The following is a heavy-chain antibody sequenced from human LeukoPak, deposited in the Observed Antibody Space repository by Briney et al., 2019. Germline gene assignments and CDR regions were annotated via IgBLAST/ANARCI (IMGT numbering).Heavy chain of an antibody. CDR3: ARSEEDSSSWFRQKYNWFDP. V-gene: IGHV4-30-4*07. J-gene: IGHJ5*02. Sequence: SQTLSLTCAVSGGSISSGGYSWSWIRQPPGKGLEWIGYIYYSGSTYYNPSLKSRVTISVDTSKNQFSLKLSSVTAADTAVYYCARSEEDSSSWFRQKYNWFDPWGQGTLVTVSS. CDR2: IYYSGST. D-gene: IGHD6-13*01. CDR1: GGSISSGGYS.